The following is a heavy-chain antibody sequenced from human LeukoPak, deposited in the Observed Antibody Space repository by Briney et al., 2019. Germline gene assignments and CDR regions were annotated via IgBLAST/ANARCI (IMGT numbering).Heavy chain of an antibody. V-gene: IGHV6-1*01. CDR2: TYYRSTWLN. CDR1: GDTVSSNTAA. D-gene: IGHD7-27*01. J-gene: IGHJ4*02. CDR3: ARDRLGMGY. Sequence: SQTLSLTCAISGDTVSSNTAAYNWLRLSPSRGLEWLGRTYYRSTWLNDYAPSVRDRITVSPDTSKNQFSLQLNSVPPEDTAVYYCARDRLGMGYWGQGTPVTVSS.